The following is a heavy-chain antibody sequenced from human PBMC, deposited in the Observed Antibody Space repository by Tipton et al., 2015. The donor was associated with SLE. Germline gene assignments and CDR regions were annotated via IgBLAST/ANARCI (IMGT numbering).Heavy chain of an antibody. CDR1: GYSFTTYP. Sequence: QLVQSGAEVKKPGASVTISCTASGYSFTTYPIYWVRQHPGQSLEWMGWIDTGNGDTKYSQKFQGRVTISRDISASTAYMDLSGLRSEDTAVYYCARDPYCGGGCYSDWGQGTLVTVSS. CDR3: ARDPYCGGGCYSD. V-gene: IGHV1-3*04. D-gene: IGHD2-21*01. J-gene: IGHJ4*02. CDR2: IDTGNGDT.